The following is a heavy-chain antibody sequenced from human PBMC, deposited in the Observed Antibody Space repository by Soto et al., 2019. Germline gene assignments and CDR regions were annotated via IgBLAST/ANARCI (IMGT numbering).Heavy chain of an antibody. CDR1: GFTFSSYI. CDR2: ISSSSTYI. CDR3: AREVVVPTAGVALDI. D-gene: IGHD2-2*01. Sequence: GGPLRLSCAASGFTFSSYIMNWVRQAQGKGLEWVSSISSSSTYIYYADSVKGRFTISRDNAKNSLYLQMNSLRAEDTAVYYCAREVVVPTAGVALDIWGQGTMVTVSS. J-gene: IGHJ3*02. V-gene: IGHV3-21*01.